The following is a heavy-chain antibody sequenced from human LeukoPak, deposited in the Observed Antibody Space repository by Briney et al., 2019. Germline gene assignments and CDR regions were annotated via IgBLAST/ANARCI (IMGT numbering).Heavy chain of an antibody. CDR2: ISSSGSTT. J-gene: IGHJ1*01. CDR3: ARESRSVVTRYFQH. V-gene: IGHV3-11*04. CDR1: GGSFSGYY. Sequence: LSLTCAVYGGSFSGYYWSWIRQPPGKGLEWVSYISSSGSTTYYADSVKGRFTISRDNAKNSLYLQMNSLRADDTAIYYCARESRSVVTRYFQHWGQGTLVTVSS. D-gene: IGHD4-23*01.